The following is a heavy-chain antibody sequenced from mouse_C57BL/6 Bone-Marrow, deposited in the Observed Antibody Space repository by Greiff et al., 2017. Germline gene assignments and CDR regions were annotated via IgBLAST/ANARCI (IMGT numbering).Heavy chain of an antibody. CDR1: GYTFTDHT. CDR3: ARGGALRSWFAY. Sequence: VQLKQSDAELVKPGASVTISCKASGYTFTDHTIHWMKQRPEQGLEWIGYIYPRDGSTKYNEKFKGKATLTADKSSSTAYMQLNSLTSEASAVYFCARGGALRSWFAYWGQGTLVTVSA. V-gene: IGHV1-78*01. J-gene: IGHJ3*01. CDR2: IYPRDGST. D-gene: IGHD1-1*01.